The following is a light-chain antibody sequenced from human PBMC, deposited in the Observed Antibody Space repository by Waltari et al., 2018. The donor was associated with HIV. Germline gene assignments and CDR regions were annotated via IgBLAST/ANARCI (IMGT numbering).Light chain of an antibody. CDR2: ATH. J-gene: IGLJ2*01. CDR3: ATWDASLSGPV. V-gene: IGLV1-44*01. Sequence: QSALTQPPSASGTPGQRGSISCPGISTNIDSYTVNGSQQLQGPAPKLPIYATHQRPSGVPDRFSGSQSDTSASLAIGGLQSEDEAYYYCATWDASLSGPVFGGGTKLTVL. CDR1: STNIDSYT.